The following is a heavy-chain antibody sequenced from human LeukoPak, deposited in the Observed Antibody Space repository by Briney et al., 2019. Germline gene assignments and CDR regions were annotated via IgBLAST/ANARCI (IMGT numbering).Heavy chain of an antibody. CDR1: GASTSPYS. CDR2: IYYTGAT. D-gene: IGHD2-15*01. Sequence: KPSETLSPTCTVSGASTSPYSWSWMRQTPGKGPEYVGYIYYTGATNYNPSLKSRVTISLDTSTKQFSLKLSSVTATDTAVYYCARLGFCRGDNCLDDYWGQGTLVTVSS. CDR3: ARLGFCRGDNCLDDY. V-gene: IGHV4-59*08. J-gene: IGHJ4*02.